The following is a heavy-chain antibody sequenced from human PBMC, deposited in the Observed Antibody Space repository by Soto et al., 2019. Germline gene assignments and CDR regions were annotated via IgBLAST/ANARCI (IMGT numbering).Heavy chain of an antibody. CDR3: ARRGSSSVYYYYGMDV. CDR2: IFPGDSDT. Sequence: PGESLKISCKASGFSLNTYWIAWVRQMPGKGLEWMGAIFPGDSDTRYSPSFQGQVTISADKSISTAYLQWSSLKASDTAMYYCARRGSSSVYYYYGMDVWGQGTTVTVSS. J-gene: IGHJ6*02. CDR1: GFSLNTYW. V-gene: IGHV5-51*01. D-gene: IGHD6-6*01.